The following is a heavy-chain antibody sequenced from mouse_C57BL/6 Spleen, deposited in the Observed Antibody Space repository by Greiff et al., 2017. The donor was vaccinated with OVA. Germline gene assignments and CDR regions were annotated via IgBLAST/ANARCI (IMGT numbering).Heavy chain of an antibody. J-gene: IGHJ2*01. Sequence: EVNVVESGGGLVKPGGSLKLSCAASGFTFSDYGMHWVRQAPEKGLEWVAYISSGSSTIYYADTVKGRFTISRDNAKNTLFLQMTSLRSEDTAMYDCARRGYSNHGGYFDYWGQGTTLTVSS. CDR3: ARRGYSNHGGYFDY. V-gene: IGHV5-17*01. CDR1: GFTFSDYG. D-gene: IGHD2-5*01. CDR2: ISSGSSTI.